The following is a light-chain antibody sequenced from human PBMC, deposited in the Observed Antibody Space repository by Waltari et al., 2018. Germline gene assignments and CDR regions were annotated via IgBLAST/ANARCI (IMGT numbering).Light chain of an antibody. J-gene: IGKJ1*01. V-gene: IGKV3-20*01. CDR3: QQYDTTRT. Sequence: EVVLTQSPGTLSLSPGERATLSCRASQSVTTNQLAWYQQKPGQAPRLLIYGATSRATGIPDRFRGSGSGTDFTLTISRLEPEDFAVYYCQQYDTTRTFGPGT. CDR1: QSVTTNQ. CDR2: GAT.